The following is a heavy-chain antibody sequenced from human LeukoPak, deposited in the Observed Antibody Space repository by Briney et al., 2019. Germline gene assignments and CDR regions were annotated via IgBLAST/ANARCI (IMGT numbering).Heavy chain of an antibody. CDR1: GFTFNTYA. J-gene: IGHJ1*01. Sequence: GGSLRLSCAASGFTFNTYAMTWVRQAPGKGLEWVSTVSSSGGSTYYADSVKGRFTISRDNSKNTLYLQMSSLRVEDTAAYYCAKGYCSSTSCEYFQYWGQGTLVTVSS. D-gene: IGHD2-2*01. CDR2: VSSSGGST. V-gene: IGHV3-23*01. CDR3: AKGYCSSTSCEYFQY.